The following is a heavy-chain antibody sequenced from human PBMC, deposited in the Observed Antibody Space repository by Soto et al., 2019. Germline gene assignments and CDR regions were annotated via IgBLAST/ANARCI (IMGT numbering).Heavy chain of an antibody. CDR3: ARDLWGYCGTDCYPLDV. CDR1: GGSIGRYY. CDR2: MYNTGST. D-gene: IGHD2-21*02. J-gene: IGHJ6*02. V-gene: IGHV4-59*01. Sequence: SETLSLTCTVSGGSIGRYYSSWIRQPPGKGLEWIGYMYNTGSTVYNPSFKSRVTISVDTSKNQFSLKLNSVTAADTAVYYCARDLWGYCGTDCYPLDVWGQGTTVTVSS.